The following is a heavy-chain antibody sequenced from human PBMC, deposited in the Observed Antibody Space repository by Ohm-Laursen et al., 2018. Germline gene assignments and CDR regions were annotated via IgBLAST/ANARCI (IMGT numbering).Heavy chain of an antibody. V-gene: IGHV3-30*18. CDR1: GFTFSDHY. CDR2: ISYDGSNK. Sequence: SLRLSCTASGFTFSDHYMEWVRQAPGKGLEWVAVISYDGSNKYYADSVKGRFTISRDNSKNTLYLQMNSPRAEDTAVYYCAKVQTSRGLDYWGQGTLVTVSS. J-gene: IGHJ4*02. CDR3: AKVQTSRGLDY.